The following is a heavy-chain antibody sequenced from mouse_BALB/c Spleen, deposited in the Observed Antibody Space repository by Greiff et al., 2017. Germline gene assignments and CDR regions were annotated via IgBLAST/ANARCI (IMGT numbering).Heavy chain of an antibody. Sequence: VQVVESGAELAKPGASVKMSCKASGYTFTSYWMHWVKQRPGQGLEWIGYINPSTGYTEYNQKFKDKATLTADKSSSTAYVQLSSLTSEDSAVYYCARSGYGNYDYWGQGTTLTVSS. CDR1: GYTFTSYW. J-gene: IGHJ2*01. V-gene: IGHV1-7*01. CDR2: INPSTGYT. CDR3: ARSGYGNYDY. D-gene: IGHD2-10*02.